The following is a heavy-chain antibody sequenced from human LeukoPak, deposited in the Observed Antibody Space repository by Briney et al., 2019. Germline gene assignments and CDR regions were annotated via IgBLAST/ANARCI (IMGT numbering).Heavy chain of an antibody. J-gene: IGHJ6*03. CDR3: AREKWLQLTPYYYYYMDV. CDR2: IKQDGSEK. D-gene: IGHD6-19*01. Sequence: GGSLRLSCAASGFTFSSYWMSWVRQAPGKGLEWVANIKQDGSEKYYVDSVKGRFTISRDNAKNSLYLQMNSLRAEDTAVYYCAREKWLQLTPYYYYYMDVWGKGTTVTVSS. CDR1: GFTFSSYW. V-gene: IGHV3-7*01.